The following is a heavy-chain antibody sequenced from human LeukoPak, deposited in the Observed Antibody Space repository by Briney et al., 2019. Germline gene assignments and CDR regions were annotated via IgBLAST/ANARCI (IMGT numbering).Heavy chain of an antibody. Sequence: ASVKVSCKASGYTFTSYGISWVRQAPGQGLEWMGWISAYNGNTNYAQKLQGRVTMTTDTSTSTAYMELRSLRSDDTAVYYCASLLGAFSWSGYSSTGYYYYYGMDVWGQGTTVTVSS. CDR3: ASLLGAFSWSGYSSTGYYYYYGMDV. D-gene: IGHD3-3*01. CDR1: GYTFTSYG. J-gene: IGHJ6*02. CDR2: ISAYNGNT. V-gene: IGHV1-18*01.